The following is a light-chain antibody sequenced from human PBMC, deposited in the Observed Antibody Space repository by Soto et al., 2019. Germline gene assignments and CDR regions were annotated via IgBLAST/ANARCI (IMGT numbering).Light chain of an antibody. CDR2: KAS. V-gene: IGKV1-5*03. Sequence: DIQMTQSPSTLSASVGDTVTITCRASQSISTWLAWYQQKPGKAPKLLIYKASSLQSGVPSRFSGRGSGTEFSLIISSLQPDDFATYYCQQYNSYSFGQGTKVDIK. J-gene: IGKJ1*01. CDR1: QSISTW. CDR3: QQYNSYS.